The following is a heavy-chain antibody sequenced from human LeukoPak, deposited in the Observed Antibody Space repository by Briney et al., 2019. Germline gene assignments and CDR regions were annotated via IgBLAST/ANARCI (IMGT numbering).Heavy chain of an antibody. CDR1: GGSISGGGYY. V-gene: IGHV4-30-4*01. CDR2: IYYSGST. CDR3: ARTIPLPYYYFDY. D-gene: IGHD3-9*01. Sequence: SQTLSLTCTVSGGSISGGGYYWSWIRQPPGKGLEWIGYIYYSGSTYYNPSLKSRVTISVDTSKNQFSLKLSSVTAADTAVYYCARTIPLPYYYFDYWGQGTLVTVSS. J-gene: IGHJ4*02.